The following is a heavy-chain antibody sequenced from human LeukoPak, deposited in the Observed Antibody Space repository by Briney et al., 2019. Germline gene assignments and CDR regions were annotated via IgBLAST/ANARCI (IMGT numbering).Heavy chain of an antibody. Sequence: RSLRLSCSASGFTFNNFGMHWVRQAPGKGLEWVAVIWYDGSNKYYADSVKGRFTISRDNSKNTLYLQMNSLRAEDTAVYYCAKDRDTAMEIDYWGQGTLVTVSS. CDR3: AKDRDTAMEIDY. CDR1: GFTFNNFG. CDR2: IWYDGSNK. J-gene: IGHJ4*02. V-gene: IGHV3-33*06. D-gene: IGHD5-18*01.